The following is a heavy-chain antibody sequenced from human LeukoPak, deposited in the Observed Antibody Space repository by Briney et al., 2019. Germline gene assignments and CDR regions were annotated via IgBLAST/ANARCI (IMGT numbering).Heavy chain of an antibody. Sequence: GGSLRLSCAASGFTFSSYWMSWVRQAPGKGLEWVSVIYSGGSTYYADSVKGRFTISRDNSKNTLYLQMNSLRAEDTAVYYCAREQYYYGSGSYPDYWGQGTLVTVSS. CDR2: IYSGGST. CDR1: GFTFSSYW. V-gene: IGHV3-53*01. CDR3: AREQYYYGSGSYPDY. D-gene: IGHD3-10*01. J-gene: IGHJ4*02.